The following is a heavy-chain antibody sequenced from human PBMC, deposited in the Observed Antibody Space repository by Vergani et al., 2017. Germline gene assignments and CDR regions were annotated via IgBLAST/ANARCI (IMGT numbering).Heavy chain of an antibody. D-gene: IGHD2-2*01. CDR1: GGSFSGYY. V-gene: IGHV4-34*01. J-gene: IGHJ6*02. CDR3: ASRPVVPAARPYYYYGMDV. Sequence: QVQLQQWGAGLLKPSETLSLTCAVYGGSFSGYYWSWIRQPPGKGLEWIGEINHSGSTNYNPSLKSRVTISVDTSKNQFSLKLSSVTAADTAVYYCASRPVVPAARPYYYYGMDVWGQGTTVTVSS. CDR2: INHSGST.